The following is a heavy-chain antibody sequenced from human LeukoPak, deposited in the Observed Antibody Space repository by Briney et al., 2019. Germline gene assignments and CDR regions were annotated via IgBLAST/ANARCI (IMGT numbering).Heavy chain of an antibody. CDR3: ATDYFTFGGVIVKVYAFDI. CDR1: GYTLTELS. Sequence: GASVKVSCKVSGYTLTELSMHWVRQAPGKGLEWMGGFDPEDGETIYAQKFQGRVTMTEDTSTDTAYMELGSLRSEDTAVYYCATDYFTFGGVIVKVYAFDIWGQGTMVTVSS. CDR2: FDPEDGET. V-gene: IGHV1-24*01. J-gene: IGHJ3*02. D-gene: IGHD3-16*02.